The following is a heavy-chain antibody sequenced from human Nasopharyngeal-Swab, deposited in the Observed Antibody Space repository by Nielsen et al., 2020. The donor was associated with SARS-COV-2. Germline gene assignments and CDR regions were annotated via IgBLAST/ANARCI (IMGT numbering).Heavy chain of an antibody. CDR1: GYTFTSYG. Sequence: ASVEVSCKASGYTFTSYGISWVRQAPGQGLEWMGWISAYNGNTNYAQKLQGRVTMTTDTSTSTAYMELRSLRSDDTAVYYCASNPLYCSSTSCYHDAFDIWGQGTMVTVS. D-gene: IGHD2-2*01. CDR2: ISAYNGNT. CDR3: ASNPLYCSSTSCYHDAFDI. J-gene: IGHJ3*02. V-gene: IGHV1-18*01.